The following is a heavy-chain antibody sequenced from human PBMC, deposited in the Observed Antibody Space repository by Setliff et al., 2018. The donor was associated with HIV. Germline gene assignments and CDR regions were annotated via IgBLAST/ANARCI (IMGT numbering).Heavy chain of an antibody. CDR3: ARERWNYDYYYYGMDV. J-gene: IGHJ6*02. D-gene: IGHD1-7*01. CDR2: IYTSGST. CDR1: GGSISSGTYY. Sequence: SETLSLTCTVSGGSISSGTYYWSWIRQPAGKGLEWIGHIYTSGSTDYNPTFKSRVTISEDTSKNQVSLKVSSVTAADTAVYYCARERWNYDYYYYGMDVWGQGTTVTVSS. V-gene: IGHV4-61*09.